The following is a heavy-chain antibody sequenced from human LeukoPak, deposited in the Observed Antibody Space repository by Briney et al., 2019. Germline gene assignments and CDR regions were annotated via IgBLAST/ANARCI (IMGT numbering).Heavy chain of an antibody. CDR2: MSNRGSDT. Sequence: GGSLRLSCAASGFTFSSFAMSWVRQAPGKGLEWVSYMSNRGSDTYYAGSVKGRFTISRDNSKNTVYLQMNSLRAEDTAVYYCAKDKGTYDFWSGPGFDPWGQGTLVTVSS. CDR3: AKDKGTYDFWSGPGFDP. J-gene: IGHJ5*02. D-gene: IGHD3-3*01. CDR1: GFTFSSFA. V-gene: IGHV3-23*01.